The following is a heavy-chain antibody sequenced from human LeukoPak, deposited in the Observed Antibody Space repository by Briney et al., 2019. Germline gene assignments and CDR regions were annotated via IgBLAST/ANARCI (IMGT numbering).Heavy chain of an antibody. Sequence: GGSLRLSCAASGFTFSSYEMNWVRQAPGKGLEWVSYISFSGSTIYYADSVKGRFTISRDNAKNSLYVQMNGLRAEDTAVYYCARGGYYDSSGYYYAGYFHHWGQGTLVTVSS. CDR3: ARGGYYDSSGYYYAGYFHH. V-gene: IGHV3-48*03. CDR2: ISFSGSTI. J-gene: IGHJ1*01. D-gene: IGHD3-22*01. CDR1: GFTFSSYE.